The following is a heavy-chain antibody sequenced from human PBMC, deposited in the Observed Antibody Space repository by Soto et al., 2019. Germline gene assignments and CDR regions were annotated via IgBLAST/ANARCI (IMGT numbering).Heavy chain of an antibody. V-gene: IGHV3-7*01. J-gene: IGHJ6*02. CDR3: ATYDFWSGYPPYHYYGMDV. Sequence: GGSLRLSCAASGFTFSSYAMSWVRQAPGKGLEWVSGISGSEKYYVDSVKGRFTISRDNAKNSLYLQMNSLRAEDTAVYYCATYDFWSGYPPYHYYGMDVWGQGTTVTVSS. D-gene: IGHD3-3*01. CDR2: ISGSEK. CDR1: GFTFSSYA.